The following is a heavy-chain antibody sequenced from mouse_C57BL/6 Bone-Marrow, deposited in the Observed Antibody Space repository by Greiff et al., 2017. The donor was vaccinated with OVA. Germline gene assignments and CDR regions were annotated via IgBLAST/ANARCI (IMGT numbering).Heavy chain of an antibody. D-gene: IGHD4-1*02. CDR3: TTSTGTKYYYAMDY. Sequence: EVKLQQSGAELVRPGASVKLSCTASGFNIKDDYMHWVKQRPEQGLEWIGWIDPENGDTEYASKFQGKATITADTSSNTAYLQLSSLTSEDTAVYYCTTSTGTKYYYAMDYWGQGTSVTVSS. V-gene: IGHV14-4*01. CDR2: IDPENGDT. J-gene: IGHJ4*01. CDR1: GFNIKDDY.